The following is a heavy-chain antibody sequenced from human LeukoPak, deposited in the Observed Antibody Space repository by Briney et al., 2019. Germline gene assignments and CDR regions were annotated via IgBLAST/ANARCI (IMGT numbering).Heavy chain of an antibody. J-gene: IGHJ6*02. CDR3: ARDRGVVPAASIYYYYGMDV. CDR1: GGSISSYY. CDR2: IYYSGST. D-gene: IGHD2-2*01. Sequence: PSETLSLTCTVSGGSISSYYWSWIRQPPGKGLEWIGYIYYSGSTNYNPSLKSRVTISVDTSKNQFSLKLSSVTAADTAVYYCARDRGVVPAASIYYYYGMDVWGQGTTATVSS. V-gene: IGHV4-59*13.